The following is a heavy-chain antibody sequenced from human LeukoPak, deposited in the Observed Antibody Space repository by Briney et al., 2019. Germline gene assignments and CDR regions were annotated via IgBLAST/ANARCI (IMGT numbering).Heavy chain of an antibody. CDR3: ARAHIGNDLFIDY. CDR1: GYTFTTYY. J-gene: IGHJ4*02. D-gene: IGHD2-21*01. CDR2: IDPTGGST. Sequence: ASVKVSCMASGYTFTTYYIHWVRQAPGQGLEWMGVIDPTGGSTNYAQKFQGRVTMTRDTSTSTVYMELSSLKSDDTAVYYCARAHIGNDLFIDYWGQGTLVTVSS. V-gene: IGHV1-46*01.